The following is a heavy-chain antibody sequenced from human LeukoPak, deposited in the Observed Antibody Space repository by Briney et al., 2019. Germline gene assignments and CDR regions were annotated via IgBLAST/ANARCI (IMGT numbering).Heavy chain of an antibody. Sequence: GGSLRLSCAASGFTFSSYAMSWVRQAPGKGLEWVSAISGSGGSTYYADSVKGRFTISRDNSKNTLYLQMNSLRAEDTAVYYCAKDSGYCSSTSCYSGDYWGQGTLVTVSS. CDR1: GFTFSSYA. D-gene: IGHD2-2*01. V-gene: IGHV3-23*01. CDR2: ISGSGGST. J-gene: IGHJ4*02. CDR3: AKDSGYCSSTSCYSGDY.